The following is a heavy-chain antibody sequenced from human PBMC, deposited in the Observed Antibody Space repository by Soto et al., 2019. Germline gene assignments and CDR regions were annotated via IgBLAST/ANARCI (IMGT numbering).Heavy chain of an antibody. CDR1: GFTFSRYG. CDR3: ATPGYGDYFYYYMDV. V-gene: IGHV3-30*03. D-gene: IGHD4-17*01. J-gene: IGHJ6*03. Sequence: QVQLVESGGGVVQPGRSLRLSCAASGFTFSRYGMHWVRQAPGKGLEWVAVISYDGSNKYYADSVKGRFTISRDNSKNTLYLQMNSLRAEDTAVFYCATPGYGDYFYYYMDVWGKGTTVTVSS. CDR2: ISYDGSNK.